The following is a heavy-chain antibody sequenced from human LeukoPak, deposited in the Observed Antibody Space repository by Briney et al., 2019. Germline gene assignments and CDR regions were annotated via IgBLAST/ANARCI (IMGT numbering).Heavy chain of an antibody. D-gene: IGHD3-3*01. CDR1: GFNVNNNY. Sequence: GGSLRPSCAASGFNVNNNYMSWVRQAPGEGLEWVSVIYIGGSTDYADSVKGRFTISRDDSKNTVYLQMNSLRAEDTAVYYCARGRGGTSDYYPFYFDYWGQGALVMVSS. CDR3: ARGRGGTSDYYPFYFDY. J-gene: IGHJ4*02. CDR2: IYIGGST. V-gene: IGHV3-53*01.